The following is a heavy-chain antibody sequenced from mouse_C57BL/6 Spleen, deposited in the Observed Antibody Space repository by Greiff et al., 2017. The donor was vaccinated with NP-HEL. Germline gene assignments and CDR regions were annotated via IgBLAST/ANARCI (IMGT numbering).Heavy chain of an antibody. V-gene: IGHV1-50*01. CDR3: ARYDIYSNPWYFDV. CDR1: GYTFTSYW. D-gene: IGHD2-5*01. CDR2: IDPSDSYT. J-gene: IGHJ1*03. Sequence: QVQLQQPGAELVKPGASVKLSCKASGYTFTSYWMQWVKQRPGQGLEWIGEIDPSDSYTNYNQKFKGKATLTVDTSSSTAYMQLSSLTSEDSAVYYCARYDIYSNPWYFDVWGTGTTVTVSS.